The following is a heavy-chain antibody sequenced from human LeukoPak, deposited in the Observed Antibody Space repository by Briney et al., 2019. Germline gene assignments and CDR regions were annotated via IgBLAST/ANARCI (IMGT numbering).Heavy chain of an antibody. CDR1: GFTFSSYA. CDR3: ARGQWFGKLLFQPPRWFDP. V-gene: IGHV3-30-3*01. CDR2: ISYDGSNK. D-gene: IGHD3-10*01. Sequence: PGRSLRLSCAASGFTFSSYAMHWVRQAPGKGLEWVAVISYDGSNKYYADSVKGRFTISRDKSKNTLYLQMNSLRAEDTAVYYCARGQWFGKLLFQPPRWFDPWGQGTLVTVSS. J-gene: IGHJ5*02.